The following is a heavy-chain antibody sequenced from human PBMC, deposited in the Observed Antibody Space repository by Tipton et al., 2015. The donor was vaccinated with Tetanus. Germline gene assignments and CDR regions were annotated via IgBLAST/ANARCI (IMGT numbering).Heavy chain of an antibody. CDR1: GFTFSNYG. D-gene: IGHD2-8*01. J-gene: IGHJ4*02. CDR2: IGPSSTTI. V-gene: IGHV3-48*02. CDR3: AGRQTYCTNGFCPFEN. Sequence: SLRLSCAASGFTFSNYGMSWVRQAPGKGLEWVLYIGPSSTTIYYADFVKGRFTISRDNAQNSLYLQMNSLGDEDTAVYYCAGRQTYCTNGFCPFENWGQGTLVTVSS.